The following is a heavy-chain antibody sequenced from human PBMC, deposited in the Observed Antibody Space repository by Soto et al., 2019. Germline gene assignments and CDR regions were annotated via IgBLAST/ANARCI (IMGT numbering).Heavy chain of an antibody. Sequence: GGSLRLSCAASGFTFSSCAMSWVRQAPGKGLEWVSSIRCSGGSKYYAYSVKGRFNISRDNSKNTLFLQMNSRRAEDTAVYHCAKCQVLLWFGEPINWLXPWGQGTMVPVXS. CDR1: GFTFSSCA. V-gene: IGHV3-23*01. CDR2: IRCSGGSK. CDR3: AKCQVLLWFGEPINWLXP. D-gene: IGHD3-10*01. J-gene: IGHJ5*02.